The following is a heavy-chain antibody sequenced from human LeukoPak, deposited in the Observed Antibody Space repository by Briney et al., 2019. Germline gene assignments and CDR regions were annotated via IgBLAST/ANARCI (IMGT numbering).Heavy chain of an antibody. CDR3: ASEIIFGSFDY. D-gene: IGHD3-3*01. J-gene: IGHJ4*02. Sequence: AGGSLRLSCAASGFTFSSYAMHWVRQAPGKGLEWVAVISYDGSNKYYADSVKGRFTIPRDNSKNTLYLQVNSLRAEDTAVYYCASEIIFGSFDYWGQGTLVTVSS. V-gene: IGHV3-30*04. CDR2: ISYDGSNK. CDR1: GFTFSSYA.